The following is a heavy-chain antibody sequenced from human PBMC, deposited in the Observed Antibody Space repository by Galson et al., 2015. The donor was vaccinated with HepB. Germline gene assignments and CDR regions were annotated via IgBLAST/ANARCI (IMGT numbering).Heavy chain of an antibody. J-gene: IGHJ3*02. D-gene: IGHD1-26*01. CDR2: IYHSGST. Sequence: SETLSLTCAVSGGSISSSNWWSWVRQPPGKGLEWIGEIYHSGSTNYNPSLKSRVTISVDKSKNQFSLKLSSVTAADTAVYYCARTQWELLLPRGEAFDIWGQGTMVTVSS. CDR1: GGSISSSNW. V-gene: IGHV4-4*02. CDR3: ARTQWELLLPRGEAFDI.